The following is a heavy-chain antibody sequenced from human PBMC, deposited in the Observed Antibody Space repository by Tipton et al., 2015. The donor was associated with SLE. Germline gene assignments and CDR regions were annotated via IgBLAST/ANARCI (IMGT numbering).Heavy chain of an antibody. D-gene: IGHD4-17*01. CDR2: ISYEGRNK. CDR1: GFTFSSYS. Sequence: SLRLSCAASGFTFSSYSMNWVRQAPGKGLEWVAVISYEGRNKYYADSVKGRFTISRDNSKNTLYLQMSSLRAEDTAVYYCAKDRNVDDNGDYDCWGQGTLVTVSS. J-gene: IGHJ4*02. CDR3: AKDRNVDDNGDYDC. V-gene: IGHV3-30*18.